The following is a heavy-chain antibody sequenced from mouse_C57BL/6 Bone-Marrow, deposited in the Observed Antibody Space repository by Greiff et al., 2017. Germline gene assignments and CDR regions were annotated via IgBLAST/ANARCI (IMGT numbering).Heavy chain of an antibody. CDR3: ARRIFITNYYAMDY. CDR2: INPNNGGT. D-gene: IGHD1-1*01. V-gene: IGHV1-26*01. J-gene: IGHJ4*01. Sequence: EVQLQQSGPELVKPGASVKISCKASGYTFTDYYMNWVKQSHGQSLEWIGDINPNNGGTSYNQKFKGKATLTVDKSSSTAYMELRSLTSEDSAVYYCARRIFITNYYAMDYWGQGTSVTVSS. CDR1: GYTFTDYY.